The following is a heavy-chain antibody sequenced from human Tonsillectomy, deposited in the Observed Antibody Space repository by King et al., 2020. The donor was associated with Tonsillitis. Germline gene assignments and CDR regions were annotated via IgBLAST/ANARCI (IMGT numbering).Heavy chain of an antibody. CDR3: ARGVVPSANNNYYFYMDV. J-gene: IGHJ6*03. CDR1: GFTFSNYD. V-gene: IGHV3-13*01. D-gene: IGHD2-2*01. CDR2: IRTAGDT. Sequence: VQLVESGGGLVQPGGSLRLSCAASGFTFSNYDMHWVRQATGKGLEWVSVIRTAGDTYYPDPVKCRFTISRENAKNSFYLQMSSLRAGDTAVYYCARGVVPSANNNYYFYMDVWGKGTTVTVSS.